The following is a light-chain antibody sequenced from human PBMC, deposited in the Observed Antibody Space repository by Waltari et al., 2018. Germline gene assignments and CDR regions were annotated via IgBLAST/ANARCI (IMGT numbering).Light chain of an antibody. CDR3: QQYNIWPWT. J-gene: IGKJ1*01. Sequence: EILMTQSPATLSVSPGERSTLSCRASQSVSSDLAWYQQKPGQTPRLLIYGASTRVTGIPARFSGSGSGTEFTLTISSLQSEDFAIYYCQQYNIWPWTFGQGTKVEIK. CDR2: GAS. V-gene: IGKV3-15*01. CDR1: QSVSSD.